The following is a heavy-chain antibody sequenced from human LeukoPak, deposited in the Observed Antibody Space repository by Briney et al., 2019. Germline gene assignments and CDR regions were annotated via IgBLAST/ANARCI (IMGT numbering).Heavy chain of an antibody. V-gene: IGHV4-59*12. D-gene: IGHD3-22*01. CDR1: GVSSSSSY. Sequence: PSETLSLTCTVSGVSSSSSYWSWIRQPPGKGLEWIGYIFYTGDSNHNPSFKSRVSISLDTSKDQISLKLYSVTAADTAVYYCARDIGGIYYDSSGYYDYWGQGTLVTVSS. CDR3: ARDIGGIYYDSSGYYDY. J-gene: IGHJ4*02. CDR2: IFYTGDS.